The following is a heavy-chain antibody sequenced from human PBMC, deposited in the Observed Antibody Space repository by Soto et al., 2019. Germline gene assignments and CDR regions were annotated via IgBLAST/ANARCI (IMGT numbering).Heavy chain of an antibody. CDR2: IYWNDEK. V-gene: IGHV2-5*01. D-gene: IGHD6-19*01. Sequence: SGPTLVNPTQTLTLACCFSGFSLTTSEVGVGWIRQPPGKALEWLALIYWNDEKRYSPSLKSRLTITKDTSRKQVVLKMTNTDTVDTATYYCAHRLRWLANFDYWGQGTLVTVSS. CDR3: AHRLRWLANFDY. CDR1: GFSLTTSEVG. J-gene: IGHJ4*02.